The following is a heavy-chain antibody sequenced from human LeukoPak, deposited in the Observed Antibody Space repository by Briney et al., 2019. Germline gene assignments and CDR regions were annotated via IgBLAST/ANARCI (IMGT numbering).Heavy chain of an antibody. CDR1: GFTFSNYW. V-gene: IGHV3-23*01. J-gene: IGHJ4*02. D-gene: IGHD3-22*01. Sequence: TGGSLRLSCAASGFTFSNYWMSWVRQASGKGLEWVSSIDSSGGSTFYPDSVRGRFTISRDNSKNTLYLQMNSLRAEDTAVYYCAKYYDNSGPSYDYWGQGTLVTVSS. CDR2: IDSSGGST. CDR3: AKYYDNSGPSYDY.